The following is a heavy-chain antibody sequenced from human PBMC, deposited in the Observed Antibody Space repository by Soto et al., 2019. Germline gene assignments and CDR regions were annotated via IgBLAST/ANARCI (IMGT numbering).Heavy chain of an antibody. CDR2: ISYDGSNK. CDR3: AKDYSTVTTDPLSVVLFDY. CDR1: GSTFSSYG. J-gene: IGHJ4*02. V-gene: IGHV3-33*05. Sequence: GGSLRLSCAASGSTFSSYGMHCVRQAPCKGLEWVAVISYDGSNKYYADSVKGRFTISRDNSKNTVYLQMSSLRAEDTAVYYCAKDYSTVTTDPLSVVLFDYWGQGALVTVSS. D-gene: IGHD4-17*01.